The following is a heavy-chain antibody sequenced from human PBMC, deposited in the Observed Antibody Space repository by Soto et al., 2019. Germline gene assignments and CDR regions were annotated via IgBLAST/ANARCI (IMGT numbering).Heavy chain of an antibody. V-gene: IGHV1-18*01. CDR1: GYTFTSYG. CDR2: ISAYNGNT. Sequence: ASVKVSCKASGYTFTSYGISCVRQAPGQVLEWMGWISAYNGNTNYAQKLQGRVTMTTDASTSTAYMELRSLRSDDTAVYYCARAWYYYDSSGYPDAFDIWGQGTMVTVSS. D-gene: IGHD3-22*01. J-gene: IGHJ3*02. CDR3: ARAWYYYDSSGYPDAFDI.